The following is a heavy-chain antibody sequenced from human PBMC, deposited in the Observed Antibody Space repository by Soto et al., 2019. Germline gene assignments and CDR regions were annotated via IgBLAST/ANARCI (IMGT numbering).Heavy chain of an antibody. V-gene: IGHV4-4*02. CDR1: GASISDSHW. J-gene: IGHJ6*02. CDR3: AENNAYAIDA. Sequence: QVQLQESGPGLVKPSGTLSLTCVVSGASISDSHWCTWARQPAGQGLEWNGEMFHSGSTKYNPTLKRRVTISIGKSRDQFSLNLNSVPAADAAGYYCAENNAYAIDAWGHGPTVSVSS. CDR2: MFHSGST. D-gene: IGHD1-20*01.